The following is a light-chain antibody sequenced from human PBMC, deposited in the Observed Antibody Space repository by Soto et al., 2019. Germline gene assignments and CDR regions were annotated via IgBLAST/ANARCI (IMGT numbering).Light chain of an antibody. Sequence: DIHLTQSPSFLSASVGDRVTITCRASQGIGSYLSWYQQKPGKAPKRLIYAASSLQSGVPSRFSGSGSGTEFTFTIRILQPEDFATYFCQQYDSLPLTFGGGTKVDIK. CDR3: QQYDSLPLT. CDR1: QGIGSY. V-gene: IGKV1-9*01. CDR2: AAS. J-gene: IGKJ4*01.